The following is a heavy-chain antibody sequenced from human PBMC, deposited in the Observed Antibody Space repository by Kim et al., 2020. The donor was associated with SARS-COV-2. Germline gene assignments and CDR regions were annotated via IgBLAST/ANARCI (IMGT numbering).Heavy chain of an antibody. D-gene: IGHD3-10*01. CDR2: IYRDGST. Sequence: SETLSLTCAVSGDPLSSGGYSWSWIRQPPGKGLEWIGYIYRDGSTYYSPSLKSRLTISIDMAKNQFSLRLTSVTAADTAVYYCASLRNCFDPWGQGTLVTVSS. V-gene: IGHV4-30-2*01. CDR3: ASLRNCFDP. J-gene: IGHJ5*02. CDR1: GDPLSSGGYS.